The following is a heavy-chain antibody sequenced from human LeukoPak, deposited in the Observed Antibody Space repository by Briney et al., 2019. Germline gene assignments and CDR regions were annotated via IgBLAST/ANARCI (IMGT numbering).Heavy chain of an antibody. V-gene: IGHV3-30*04. Sequence: ALRLSCAASGFTVSSYAMHWVRQAPGKGLEWVAVISYDGSNKYYADSVKGRFTISRDNSKNTLYLQMNSLRAEDTAVYYCARDIWGFGESTKGFDYWGQGTLVTVSS. CDR3: ARDIWGFGESTKGFDY. CDR1: GFTVSSYA. J-gene: IGHJ4*02. CDR2: ISYDGSNK. D-gene: IGHD3-10*01.